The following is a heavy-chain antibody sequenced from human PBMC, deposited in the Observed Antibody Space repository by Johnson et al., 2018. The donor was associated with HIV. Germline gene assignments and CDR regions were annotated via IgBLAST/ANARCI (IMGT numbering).Heavy chain of an antibody. Sequence: QVQLVESGGGVVQPGGSLRLSCAASGFTFSSYALHWVRQAPGKGLEWVAVVLYDGGKKYYLESVQGRFTISRDNSKNTLYLQVTSLRTEDTAMYYCAKDRGGSHQSGHDAFHIWGQGTMVTVSS. CDR3: AKDRGGSHQSGHDAFHI. V-gene: IGHV3-30*02. CDR2: VLYDGGKK. J-gene: IGHJ3*02. CDR1: GFTFSSYA. D-gene: IGHD1-26*01.